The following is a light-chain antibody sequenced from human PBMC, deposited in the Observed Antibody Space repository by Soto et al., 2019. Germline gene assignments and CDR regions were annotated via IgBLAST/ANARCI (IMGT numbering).Light chain of an antibody. CDR1: QSVNSN. CDR2: AAS. Sequence: MTQSPATLSVSPGERATLSCRASQSVNSNLAWYQQKPGKAPELLIYAASTLQSGVPSRFSGSGSGTDFTLTISCLQSEDFATYYCQQYYSFPWTFGQGTKVEIK. CDR3: QQYYSFPWT. J-gene: IGKJ1*01. V-gene: IGKV1-8*01.